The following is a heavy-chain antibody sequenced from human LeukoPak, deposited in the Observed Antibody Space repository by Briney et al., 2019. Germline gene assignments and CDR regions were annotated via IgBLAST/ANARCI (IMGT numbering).Heavy chain of an antibody. D-gene: IGHD2/OR15-2a*01. Sequence: PSETLSLTCSASGVSISNYYWHWIRQPAGKGLEWIGRIYASGSTNYNPSLKSRVTISMDKSKNHFSLNLKSVTAADTGFYYCEGEFYGDDGHLSFDYWGQGIQVTVSS. V-gene: IGHV4-4*07. J-gene: IGHJ4*02. CDR1: GVSISNYY. CDR3: EGEFYGDDGHLSFDY. CDR2: IYASGST.